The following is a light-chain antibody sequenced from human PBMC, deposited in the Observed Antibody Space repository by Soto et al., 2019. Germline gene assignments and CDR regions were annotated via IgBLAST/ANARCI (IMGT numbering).Light chain of an antibody. Sequence: EIVMTQSLATLSVSPGERATLSCRASQSVNSNLAWYQQKPGQAPRLLIYGASTRVAGIPARFSGSGSGTEFSLTISSLQSEDFAVYYCQQYNNRPPDTFGQGTKLEIK. V-gene: IGKV3-15*01. J-gene: IGKJ2*01. CDR1: QSVNSN. CDR2: GAS. CDR3: QQYNNRPPDT.